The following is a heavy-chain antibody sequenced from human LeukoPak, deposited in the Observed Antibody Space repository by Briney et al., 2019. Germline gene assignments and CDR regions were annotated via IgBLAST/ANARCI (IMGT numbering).Heavy chain of an antibody. CDR1: GGSISSGSYY. D-gene: IGHD6-6*01. Sequence: PSETLSLTCTVSGGSISSGSYYWSWIRQPAGKGLEWIGRIYTSGSTNYNPSLKSRVTMSVDTSKNQFSLKLSSVTAADTAVYYCAREYGSIAAPVAFDIWGQGTMVTVSS. CDR2: IYTSGST. V-gene: IGHV4-61*02. J-gene: IGHJ3*02. CDR3: AREYGSIAAPVAFDI.